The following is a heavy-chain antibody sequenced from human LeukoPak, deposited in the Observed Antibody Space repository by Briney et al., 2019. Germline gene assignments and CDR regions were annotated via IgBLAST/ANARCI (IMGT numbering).Heavy chain of an antibody. CDR1: GYTLTSYD. CDR3: AARSGSYYRWGRDY. V-gene: IGHV1-8*01. J-gene: IGHJ4*02. CDR2: MNPNSGNT. Sequence: ASVKVSCKASGYTLTSYDINWVRQATGQGLEWMGWMNPNSGNTGYAQKFQGRVTMTRNTSISTAYMELSSLRSEDTAVYYCAARSGSYYRWGRDYWGQGTLVTVSS. D-gene: IGHD1-26*01.